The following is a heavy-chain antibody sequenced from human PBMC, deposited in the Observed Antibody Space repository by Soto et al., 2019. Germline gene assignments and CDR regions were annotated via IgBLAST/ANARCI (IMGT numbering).Heavy chain of an antibody. Sequence: QVQLVQSGAEVKKPGSSVKVSCKASGDTFSNHTISWVRQAPGQGLEWMGRIIPILGVANYAQKFQGRVTLTADKYTSTAYMELSSLRSADTAVYYCARVAAMGTVTKGYYYYMDVWGKGTTVTVSS. J-gene: IGHJ6*03. D-gene: IGHD4-17*01. V-gene: IGHV1-69*04. CDR2: IIPILGVA. CDR1: GDTFSNHT. CDR3: ARVAAMGTVTKGYYYYMDV.